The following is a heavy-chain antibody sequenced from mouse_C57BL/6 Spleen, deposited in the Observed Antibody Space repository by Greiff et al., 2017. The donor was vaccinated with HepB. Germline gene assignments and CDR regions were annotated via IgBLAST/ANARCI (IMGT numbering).Heavy chain of an antibody. Sequence: EVQLQQSGAELVRPGASVKLSCTASGFNIKDDYMHWVKQRPEQGLEWIGWIDPENGDTEYASKFQGKATITADTSSNTAYLQLSSLTSEDTAVYYCTTPRGFDYWGQGTTLTVSS. D-gene: IGHD2-10*02. CDR3: TTPRGFDY. J-gene: IGHJ2*01. CDR1: GFNIKDDY. CDR2: IDPENGDT. V-gene: IGHV14-4*01.